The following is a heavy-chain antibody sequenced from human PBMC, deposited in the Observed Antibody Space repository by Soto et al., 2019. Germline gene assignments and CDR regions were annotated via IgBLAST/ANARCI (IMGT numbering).Heavy chain of an antibody. V-gene: IGHV3-9*01. CDR2: ISWNSGTM. CDR1: GFSFDEYA. CDR3: AKGFCSSTRCLTYSYMDV. Sequence: EVQLVESGGGLVQPGRSLRLSCAASGFSFDEYAMHWVRQAPGKGLEWVSGISWNSGTMGYGDSVKGRFTISRDNAKNSLYLQMNIRRAEDTALYYCAKGFCSSTRCLTYSYMDVWGKGTTVTVSS. J-gene: IGHJ6*03. D-gene: IGHD2-2*01.